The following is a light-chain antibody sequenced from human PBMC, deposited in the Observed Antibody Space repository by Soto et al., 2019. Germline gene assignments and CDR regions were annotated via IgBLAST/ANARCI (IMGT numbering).Light chain of an antibody. CDR3: QQAYSFPLP. CDR1: QGLGVW. J-gene: IGKJ4*02. V-gene: IGKV1-12*01. CDR2: GAS. Sequence: DIQMTQSPSSVSASVGDRVTITFRASQGLGVWLGWYQQKPGKAPQLLIFGASGLQTEVPSRFRGSGSGTDFTLTISSLQPEDFATYYCQQAYSFPLPFGGGTKVDI.